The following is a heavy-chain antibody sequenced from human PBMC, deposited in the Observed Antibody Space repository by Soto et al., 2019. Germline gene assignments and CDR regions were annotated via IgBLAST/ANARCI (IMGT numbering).Heavy chain of an antibody. CDR2: MNPNSNNT. Sequence: QVQLVQSGAEVKTPGASVKVSCKASGYTFASYDINWVRQAPGQGLEWMGWMNPNSNNTGYAQKLQGRLTMTRDIAWSRAPRDLSRLRYEDAAVYYCAGGDVYNFNWVDSWGHGPRVTVSA. D-gene: IGHD1-20*01. CDR1: GYTFASYD. J-gene: IGHJ5*01. CDR3: AGGDVYNFNWVDS. V-gene: IGHV1-8*01.